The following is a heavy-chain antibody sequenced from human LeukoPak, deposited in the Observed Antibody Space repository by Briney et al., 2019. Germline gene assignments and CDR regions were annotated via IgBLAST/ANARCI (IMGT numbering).Heavy chain of an antibody. Sequence: GSLRLSCAASGFTFSSYAMHWVRQAPGKGLEWVAVISYDGSNKYYADSVKGRFTISRDNSKNTLYLQMNSLRAEDTAVYYCARGTGFADYYYYGMDVWGQGTTVTVSS. CDR2: ISYDGSNK. D-gene: IGHD3-10*01. V-gene: IGHV3-30-3*01. CDR3: ARGTGFADYYYYGMDV. CDR1: GFTFSSYA. J-gene: IGHJ6*02.